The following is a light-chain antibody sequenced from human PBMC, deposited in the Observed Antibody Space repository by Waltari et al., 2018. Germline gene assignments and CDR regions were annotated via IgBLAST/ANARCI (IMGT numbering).Light chain of an antibody. V-gene: IGLV2-11*01. CDR2: NAN. CDR1: SSYVVVYNF. CDR3: CSYAGSYNWV. J-gene: IGLJ2*01. Sequence: QSARPHPRQGPGLPGLPFPTSGIETSSYVVVYNFSPCYKQHPAKAPQRLIYNANRRPSGVPARFSGCKSGNTASLTVSGLQAEDEADYYCCSYAGSYNWVFGGGTTLTVL.